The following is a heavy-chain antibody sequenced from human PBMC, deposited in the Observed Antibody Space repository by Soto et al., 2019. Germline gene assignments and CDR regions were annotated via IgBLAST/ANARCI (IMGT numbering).Heavy chain of an antibody. CDR1: GYSVTAYW. D-gene: IGHD2-2*01. V-gene: IGHV5-10-1*01. J-gene: IGHJ4*02. CDR2: IDPSDSYV. Sequence: PGDSLKISCQASGYSVTAYWITWVRQMPGKGLEWMATIDPSDSYVDYSPSFRGHVTFSVDRSITTVYLQWNSLKASDSAMYFCTRRASSSFYHFDFWGQGALVTVSS. CDR3: TRRASSSFYHFDF.